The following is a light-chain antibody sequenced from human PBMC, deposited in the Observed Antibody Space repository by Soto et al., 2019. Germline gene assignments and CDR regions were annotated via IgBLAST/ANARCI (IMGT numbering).Light chain of an antibody. V-gene: IGKV3-15*01. CDR1: PSLRNN. CDR2: GAF. CDR3: QQYNNYPPWT. Sequence: MTQSPATLSVSPGERVTLSCRASPSLRNNLAWYQQKPGQAPRLLIYGAFTRATGIPARFSGSGSGTEFTLTISSLQSEDSAIYYCQQYNNYPPWTFGQGTKVEIK. J-gene: IGKJ1*01.